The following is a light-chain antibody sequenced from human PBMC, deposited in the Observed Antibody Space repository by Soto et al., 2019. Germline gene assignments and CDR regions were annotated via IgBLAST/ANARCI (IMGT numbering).Light chain of an antibody. J-gene: IGLJ1*01. V-gene: IGLV1-47*01. CDR3: AAWEVSLSAFHV. CDR1: SSNIGSNY. CDR2: RNN. Sequence: QSVLTQPPSASGTPGQRVTISCSGSSSNIGSNYVYWYQQLPGTAPKLLIYRNNQRPSGVPDRFSGSKSGTSASLAISGLRSEDVSYYYSAAWEVSLSAFHVFRPGTNVT.